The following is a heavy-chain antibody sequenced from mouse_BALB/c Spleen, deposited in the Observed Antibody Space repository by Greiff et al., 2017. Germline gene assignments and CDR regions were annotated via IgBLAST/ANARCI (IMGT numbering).Heavy chain of an antibody. J-gene: IGHJ2*01. CDR3: ARSDYYFDD. CDR1: GFTFSSFG. V-gene: IGHV5-17*02. Sequence: EVQLVESGGGLVQPGGSRKLSCAASGFTFSSFGMHWVRQAPEKGLEWVAYISSGSSTIYYADTVKGRFTISRDNPKNTLFLQMTSLRSEDTAMYYCARSDYYFDDWGQGTTLTVSS. CDR2: ISSGSSTI.